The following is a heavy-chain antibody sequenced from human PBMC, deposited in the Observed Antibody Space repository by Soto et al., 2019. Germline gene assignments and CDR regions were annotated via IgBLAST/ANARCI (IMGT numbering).Heavy chain of an antibody. CDR2: YDPEDGET. J-gene: IGHJ4*02. CDR1: GYTLTELS. V-gene: IGHV1-24*01. D-gene: IGHD3-16*02. CDR3: ATDLGFGGVIVPSDY. Sequence: RASVKVSCKVSGYTLTELSMHWVRQAPGKGLEWMGGYDPEDGETIYAQKFQGRVTMTEDTSTDTAYMELSSLRSEDTAVYYCATDLGFGGVIVPSDYWGQGTLVTVSS.